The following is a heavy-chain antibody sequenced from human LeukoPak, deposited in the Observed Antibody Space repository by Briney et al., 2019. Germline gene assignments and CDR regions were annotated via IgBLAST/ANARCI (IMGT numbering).Heavy chain of an antibody. D-gene: IGHD3-10*01. J-gene: IGHJ5*02. CDR3: ARRLGLGFREYSNNCFDP. Sequence: PGGSLRLSCAASGFTFSSYWMSWVRQAPGKGLEWVANIKHDGSEKYYVDSVKGRFTISRDNAKNSLYLQMNSLRAEDTAVYYCARRLGLGFREYSNNCFDPWGQGTLVTVSS. CDR2: IKHDGSEK. CDR1: GFTFSSYW. V-gene: IGHV3-7*01.